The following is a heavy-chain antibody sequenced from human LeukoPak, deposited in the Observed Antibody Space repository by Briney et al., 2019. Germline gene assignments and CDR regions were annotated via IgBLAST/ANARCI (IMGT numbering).Heavy chain of an antibody. CDR3: ARGDSGGYHYYGMDV. Sequence: PSQTLSLTCTVSGGSISSGSDYWSWIRQPAGKGLERIGRIYISGSTNYNPSLKSRVTISLDTSKNQFSLKLSSVAAADTAVYYCARGDSGGYHYYGMDVWGQGTTVTVSS. CDR1: GGSISSGSDY. CDR2: IYISGST. V-gene: IGHV4-61*02. D-gene: IGHD6-19*01. J-gene: IGHJ6*02.